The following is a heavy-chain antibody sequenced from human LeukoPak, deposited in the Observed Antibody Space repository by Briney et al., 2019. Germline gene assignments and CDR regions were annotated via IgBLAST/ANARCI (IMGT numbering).Heavy chain of an antibody. CDR2: IYYSGST. Sequence: SETLSLTSTVSGGSISSYYWSWIRQPPGKGLEWIGYIYYSGSTNYNPSLKSRVTISVDTSKNQFSLKLSSVTAADTAVYYCAGGDPNWFDPWGQGTLVTVSS. D-gene: IGHD2-21*02. CDR3: AGGDPNWFDP. J-gene: IGHJ5*02. CDR1: GGSISSYY. V-gene: IGHV4-59*13.